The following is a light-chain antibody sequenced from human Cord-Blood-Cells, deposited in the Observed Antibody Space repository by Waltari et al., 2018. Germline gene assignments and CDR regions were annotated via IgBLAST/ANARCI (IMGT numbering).Light chain of an antibody. Sequence: SYELTQPPSVSVSPGQTASITCTGYKLGDKYACCYQQKPGQSPVLVIYQDSKRPSGIPERFSGSNSGNTATLTISGTQAMDEADYYCQAWDSSTAVFGGGTKLTVL. CDR3: QAWDSSTAV. V-gene: IGLV3-1*01. CDR1: KLGDKY. J-gene: IGLJ2*01. CDR2: QDS.